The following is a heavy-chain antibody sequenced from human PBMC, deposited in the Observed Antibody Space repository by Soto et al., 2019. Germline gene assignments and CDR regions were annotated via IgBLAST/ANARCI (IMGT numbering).Heavy chain of an antibody. CDR1: GYTFTSYY. J-gene: IGHJ6*02. CDR2: INPSGGST. Sequence: GASVKVSCKASGYTFTSYYMHWVRQAPGQGLEWMGIINPSGGSTSYAQKFQGRVTMTRDTSTSTAYMELSSLRSEDTAVYYCARDNVGDYYDSSYYYGMDVWGQGTTVTVSS. V-gene: IGHV1-46*01. D-gene: IGHD3-22*01. CDR3: ARDNVGDYYDSSYYYGMDV.